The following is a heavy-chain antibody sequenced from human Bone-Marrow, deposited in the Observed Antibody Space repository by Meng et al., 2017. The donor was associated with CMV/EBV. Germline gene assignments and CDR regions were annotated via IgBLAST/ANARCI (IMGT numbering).Heavy chain of an antibody. V-gene: IGHV1-46*01. D-gene: IGHD6-13*01. Sequence: ASVKVSCKASGYTFTSYYMHWVQQAPGQGLEWMGIINPSGGSTSYAQKFQGRVTMTRDTSTSTVYMELSSLRSEDTAVYYCARDRLSISWFARNWFDPWGQGTLVTVSS. CDR1: GYTFTSYY. CDR3: ARDRLSISWFARNWFDP. J-gene: IGHJ5*02. CDR2: INPSGGST.